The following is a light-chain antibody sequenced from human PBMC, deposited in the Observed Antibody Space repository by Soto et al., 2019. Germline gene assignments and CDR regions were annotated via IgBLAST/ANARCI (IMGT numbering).Light chain of an antibody. J-gene: IGKJ4*01. CDR1: QNIDNY. V-gene: IGKV1-39*01. CDR3: QQSYSFLS. CDR2: GAS. Sequence: DIQMAQSPLSLAASVVDEVTVTCRTRQNIDNYLSWYQQKPRKAPRLLIYGASILQVGVPSRFIGSGSGTDFTLTITSLQPEDFATYYCQQSYSFLSFDGGTKVAIK.